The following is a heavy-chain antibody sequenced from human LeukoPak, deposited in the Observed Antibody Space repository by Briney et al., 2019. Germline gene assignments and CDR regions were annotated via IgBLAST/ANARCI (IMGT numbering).Heavy chain of an antibody. D-gene: IGHD6-19*01. J-gene: IGHJ3*02. CDR2: ISAYNGNT. Sequence: ASVKVSCKASGYTFTSYGISWVRQAPGQGLEWIGWISAYNGNTNYAQKLQGRVTMTTDTSTSTAYMELRSLRSDDTAVYYCARPGSGWPNADAFDIWGQGTMVTVYS. CDR1: GYTFTSYG. V-gene: IGHV1-18*01. CDR3: ARPGSGWPNADAFDI.